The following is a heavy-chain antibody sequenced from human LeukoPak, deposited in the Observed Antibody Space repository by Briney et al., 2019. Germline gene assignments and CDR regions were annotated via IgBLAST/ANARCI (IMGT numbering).Heavy chain of an antibody. CDR3: AKDLIVVVPAAIHDAFDI. CDR2: INQDGSEK. V-gene: IGHV3-7*01. J-gene: IGHJ3*02. D-gene: IGHD2-2*02. CDR1: GITFSSHW. Sequence: GGSLRLSCAASGITFSSHWMTWVRQAAGKGLEWVANINQDGSEKYYVDSVKGRFTISRDNAKNSVYLQMNSLRGEDTAVYYCAKDLIVVVPAAIHDAFDIWGQGTMVTVSS.